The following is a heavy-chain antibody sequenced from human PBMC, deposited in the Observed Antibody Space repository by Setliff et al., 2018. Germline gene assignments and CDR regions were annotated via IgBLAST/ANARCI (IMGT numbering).Heavy chain of an antibody. V-gene: IGHV4-34*01. Sequence: SETLSLTCAAYGGTFSDYHWTWIRQSPEKGLEWIGEINHRGSTNYNPSLKSRVTISIDTSKDQFSLKLSSVTAADTAVYYCAREIGYSYGHPVPFDYWGQGTLVTVSS. J-gene: IGHJ4*02. CDR3: AREIGYSYGHPVPFDY. CDR2: INHRGST. CDR1: GGTFSDYH. D-gene: IGHD5-18*01.